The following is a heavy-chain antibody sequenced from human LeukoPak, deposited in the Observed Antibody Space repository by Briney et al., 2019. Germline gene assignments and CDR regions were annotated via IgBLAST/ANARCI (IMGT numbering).Heavy chain of an antibody. CDR2: ISWNSGSI. J-gene: IGHJ4*02. D-gene: IGHD5-18*01. CDR3: XXXXXXXTYTYGSPFDF. CDR1: GFTFDDYA. Sequence: TGGSLRLSCAASGFTFDDYAMHWVRQAPGKGLEWVSGISWNSGSIDYADSVRGRFSISRDNAKNSLYLQMNSLGAEDTASYCXXXXXXXXTYTYGSPFDFWGQGTLVTVSS. V-gene: IGHV3-9*01.